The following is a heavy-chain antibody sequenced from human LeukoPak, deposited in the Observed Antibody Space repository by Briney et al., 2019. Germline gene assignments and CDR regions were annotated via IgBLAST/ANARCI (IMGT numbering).Heavy chain of an antibody. D-gene: IGHD1-1*01. V-gene: IGHV1-2*02. CDR2: INPNSGGT. CDR1: GYTFTGYY. J-gene: IGHJ5*02. Sequence: ASVKVSCKASGYTFTGYYMHLVRQAPGQGLEWMGWINPNSGGTNYAQKFQGRVTMTRDTSISTAYMELSRLRSDDTAVYYCAREKLSSNWFDPWGQGTLVTVSS. CDR3: AREKLSSNWFDP.